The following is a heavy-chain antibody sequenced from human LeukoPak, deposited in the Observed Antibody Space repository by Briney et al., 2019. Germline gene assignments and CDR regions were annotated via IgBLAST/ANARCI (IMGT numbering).Heavy chain of an antibody. V-gene: IGHV3-30*04. CDR1: GFTFSSYA. CDR2: ISYDGSNK. D-gene: IGHD3-3*01. Sequence: GGSLRLSCAASGFTFSSYAMDWVRQAPGKGLEWVAVISYDGSNKYYADSVKGRFTISRDNSKNTLYLQMNSLRAEDTAVYYCARERSGSEIFARSFDIWGQGTMVTVSS. CDR3: ARERSGSEIFARSFDI. J-gene: IGHJ3*02.